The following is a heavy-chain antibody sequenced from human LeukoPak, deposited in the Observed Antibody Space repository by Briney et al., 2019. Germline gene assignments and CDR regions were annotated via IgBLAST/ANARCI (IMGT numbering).Heavy chain of an antibody. J-gene: IGHJ5*02. Sequence: GASVKVSCKASGYTFTGHYMHWVRQAPGQGLEWMGWINPNSGGTNYAQKFQGRVTMTRDTSISTAYMELSRLRSDDTAVYYCARQSSGYGWFDPWGQGTLVTVSP. CDR2: INPNSGGT. CDR1: GYTFTGHY. D-gene: IGHD3-3*01. V-gene: IGHV1-2*02. CDR3: ARQSSGYGWFDP.